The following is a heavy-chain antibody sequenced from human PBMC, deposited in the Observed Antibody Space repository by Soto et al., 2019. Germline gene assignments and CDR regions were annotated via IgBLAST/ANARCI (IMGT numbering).Heavy chain of an antibody. D-gene: IGHD6-19*01. CDR1: GGSIGSYY. Sequence: PSETLSLTCTVSGGSIGSYYWSWIRQPPGKGLEWIGYIYYTGNPNYNPSLKSRVSISVDTSKNRFSLSLNFLTAADTAVYYCARGGPLYSNAWYYFDYWGQGIMVTVSS. V-gene: IGHV4-59*01. CDR2: IYYTGNP. CDR3: ARGGPLYSNAWYYFDY. J-gene: IGHJ4*02.